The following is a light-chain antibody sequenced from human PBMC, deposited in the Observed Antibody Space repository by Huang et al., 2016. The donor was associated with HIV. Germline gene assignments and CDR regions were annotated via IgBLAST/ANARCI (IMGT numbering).Light chain of an antibody. V-gene: IGKV3-15*01. J-gene: IGKJ3*01. CDR2: AAS. CDR1: QIVSSH. CDR3: QQYNDFRST. Sequence: ETVMTQSPVTLSVSPGDRASLSCRSSQIVSSHLAWYQQKPGQAPRLLIYAASTRVTGVPAKLSGSGAGTEFTLTISTLQSEDSAVYYCQQYNDFRSTFGPGTRVEIK.